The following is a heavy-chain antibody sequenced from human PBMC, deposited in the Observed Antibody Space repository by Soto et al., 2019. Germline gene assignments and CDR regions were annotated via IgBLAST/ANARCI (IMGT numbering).Heavy chain of an antibody. CDR2: IGGAGVNT. V-gene: IGHV3-23*01. D-gene: IGHD2-2*01. CDR1: GFTFSSYA. Sequence: GGSLRLSCAASGFTFSSYAMSWVRQAPGKGLEWVSIIGGAGVNTYYADSVKGRFTISRDNSINALYLQMSSLRAGDTAIYYCAKGILVKPPGSRALDIWGQGTMVTV. CDR3: AKGILVKPPGSRALDI. J-gene: IGHJ3*02.